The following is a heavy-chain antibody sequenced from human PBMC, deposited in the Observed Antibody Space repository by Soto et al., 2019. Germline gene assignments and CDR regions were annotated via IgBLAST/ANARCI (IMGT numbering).Heavy chain of an antibody. CDR2: ITPIFGTA. J-gene: IGHJ6*02. V-gene: IGHV1-69*13. D-gene: IGHD6-19*01. Sequence: SVKVSCKASGGTFSSYAISWVRQAPGQGLEWMGGITPIFGTANYAQKFQGRVTITADESTSTAYMELSSLRSEDTAVYYCARSRGWRNYYYYYGMDVWGQGTTVTVSS. CDR3: ARSRGWRNYYYYYGMDV. CDR1: GGTFSSYA.